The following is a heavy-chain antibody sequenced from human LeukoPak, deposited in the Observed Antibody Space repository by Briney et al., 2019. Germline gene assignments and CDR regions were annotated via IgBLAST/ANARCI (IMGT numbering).Heavy chain of an antibody. D-gene: IGHD6-19*01. CDR1: GGSISSSSYY. Sequence: SETLSLTCTVSGGSISSSSYYWGWIRQPPGKGLEWIGSIYYSGSTYYNPSLKSRVTISVDTSKNQFSLKLSSVTAADTAVYYCAGGYIAVAYSLDYWGQGTLVTVSS. J-gene: IGHJ4*02. V-gene: IGHV4-39*07. CDR2: IYYSGST. CDR3: AGGYIAVAYSLDY.